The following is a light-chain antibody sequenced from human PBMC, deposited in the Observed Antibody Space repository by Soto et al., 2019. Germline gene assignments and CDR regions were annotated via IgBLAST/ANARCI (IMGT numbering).Light chain of an antibody. CDR1: QSVSSSY. Sequence: EIVLTQSPGTLSLSPGERATLSCRASQSVSSSYLAWYQQKPGQAPRLLIYGASSRATGTPDRFSGSGSGTDFTLTISRLEPEDFAVYYCQQYGSSWTFGQGTKGDIK. CDR2: GAS. J-gene: IGKJ1*01. V-gene: IGKV3-20*01. CDR3: QQYGSSWT.